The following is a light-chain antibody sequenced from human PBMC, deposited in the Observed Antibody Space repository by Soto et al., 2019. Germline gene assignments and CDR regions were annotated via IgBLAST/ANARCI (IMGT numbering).Light chain of an antibody. CDR1: PSVTNF. V-gene: IGKV3-11*01. CDR2: GAF. Sequence: EIVLTQSPATLSLSPWERATLSCRASPSVTNFLAWYQQKPGQAPRLLIYGAFNKATGIPARFSGSGSGTDFTLTISSIEPEDSAIYYCQQRNIWPPVTFGQGTRLEIK. J-gene: IGKJ5*01. CDR3: QQRNIWPPVT.